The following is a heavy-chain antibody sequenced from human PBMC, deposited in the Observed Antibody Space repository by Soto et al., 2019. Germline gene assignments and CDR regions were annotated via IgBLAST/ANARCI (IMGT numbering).Heavy chain of an antibody. J-gene: IGHJ6*02. CDR3: ARVQGNYFDSRGYSYPGHFYGLDL. CDR2: ISHDGSNK. D-gene: IGHD3-22*01. CDR1: GFTFSGHA. Sequence: QVQLVESGGGVVQPGRSLRLSCAASGFTFSGHAFHWVRQAPGKGLQWVSLISHDGSNKRYADSVKGRFTISRDNSDKTVFLRLSSLRNEDTATYYCARVQGNYFDSRGYSYPGHFYGLDLWGRGTTVSV. V-gene: IGHV3-30*04.